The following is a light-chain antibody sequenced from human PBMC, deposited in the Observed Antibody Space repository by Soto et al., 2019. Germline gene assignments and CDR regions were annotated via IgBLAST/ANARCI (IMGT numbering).Light chain of an antibody. CDR3: SSYTRSRSYL. J-gene: IGLJ1*01. CDR1: SSEVDTYNS. CDR2: DVS. V-gene: IGLV2-14*01. Sequence: QPGRKQPAAGHGSAGHCIPISGTGTSSEVDTYNSVSWYQQYPGKAHKLMINDVSKRHSGASDRFSGSKSGNTASLTISGLQSEDEADYYCSSYTRSRSYLFGSRTKFTVL.